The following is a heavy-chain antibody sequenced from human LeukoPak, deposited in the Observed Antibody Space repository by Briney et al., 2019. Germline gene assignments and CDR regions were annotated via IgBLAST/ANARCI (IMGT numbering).Heavy chain of an antibody. J-gene: IGHJ4*02. V-gene: IGHV3-7*01. CDR1: GFTFSIFW. Sequence: GGSLRLSCAASGFTFSIFWMSWVRQARGKGLEWVANIKQDGSAKYYVDSVKGRFTISRDNARNSLYLEMNNLRAEDTAIYYCATSYDSSGNNWGQGTLVTVSS. CDR3: ATSYDSSGNN. CDR2: IKQDGSAK. D-gene: IGHD3-22*01.